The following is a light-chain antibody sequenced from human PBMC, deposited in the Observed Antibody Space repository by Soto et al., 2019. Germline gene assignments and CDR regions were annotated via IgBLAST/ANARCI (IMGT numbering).Light chain of an antibody. V-gene: IGLV2-14*03. CDR1: SSDVGGYNY. Sequence: QSVLTQPASVSGSPGQSINISCNGTSSDVGGYNYVSWYQQHPGKVPKLLIYDVSHRPSGVSDRFSGSKSGNTASLTISGLQADDEADYYCCSYTSGPTLMFGGGTKLTVL. CDR2: DVS. CDR3: CSYTSGPTLM. J-gene: IGLJ3*02.